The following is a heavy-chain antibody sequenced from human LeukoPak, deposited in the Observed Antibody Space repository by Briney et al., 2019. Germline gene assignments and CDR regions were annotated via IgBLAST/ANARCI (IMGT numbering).Heavy chain of an antibody. CDR2: ISSSSSTI. Sequence: PGGSLRLSCAASGFTFSSYSMNWVRQAPGKGLEWVSYISSSSSTIYYADSAKGRFTISRDNARNSLYLQMNSLRAEDTAVYYCAKSPDYDYVWGSYRYEYYFDYWGQGTLVTVSS. CDR3: AKSPDYDYVWGSYRYEYYFDY. J-gene: IGHJ4*02. CDR1: GFTFSSYS. D-gene: IGHD3-16*02. V-gene: IGHV3-48*01.